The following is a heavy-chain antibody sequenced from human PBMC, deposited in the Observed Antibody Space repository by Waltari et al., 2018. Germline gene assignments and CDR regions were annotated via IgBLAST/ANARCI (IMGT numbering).Heavy chain of an antibody. Sequence: QVQLQESGPGLVKPSETLSLTGTISGGSISTYYWSWVRQPPGKGLEWIGYIYYTGDTNYNPSLKSRVTISLGTSTYQFSLRLSSVTAADTAVYFCAKNRFDMDVWGKGTTVIVSS. CDR3: AKNRFDMDV. D-gene: IGHD3-16*01. J-gene: IGHJ6*03. CDR2: IYYTGDT. CDR1: GGSISTYY. V-gene: IGHV4-59*01.